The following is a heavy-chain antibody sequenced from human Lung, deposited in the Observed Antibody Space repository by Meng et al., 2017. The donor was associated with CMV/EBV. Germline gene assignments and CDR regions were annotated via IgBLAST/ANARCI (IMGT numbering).Heavy chain of an antibody. J-gene: IGHJ4*02. D-gene: IGHD3-22*01. CDR3: AKGGDYDSSGDY. CDR1: GFTFSSYG. V-gene: IGHV3-30*02. Sequence: GGSXRLXCAASGFTFSSYGMHWVRQAPGKGLEWVAFIRYDGSNKYYADSVKGRFTISRDNSKNTLYLQMNSLRAEDTAVYYCAKGGDYDSSGDYWGQGKLVTVSS. CDR2: IRYDGSNK.